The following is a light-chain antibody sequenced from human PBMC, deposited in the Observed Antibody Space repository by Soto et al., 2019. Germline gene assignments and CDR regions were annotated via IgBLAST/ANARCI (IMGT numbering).Light chain of an antibody. CDR2: KDS. CDR3: QSADSSGTYLVV. V-gene: IGLV3-25*03. J-gene: IGLJ2*01. CDR1: ALPKQY. Sequence: SSELTQAPSVSVSPGQTARITCSGDALPKQYAYWYQQKPGQAPLLMIYKDSERPSGIPERFSGSSSGTTVTLTISGVQAEDEADYYCQSADSSGTYLVVFGGGTQLTVL.